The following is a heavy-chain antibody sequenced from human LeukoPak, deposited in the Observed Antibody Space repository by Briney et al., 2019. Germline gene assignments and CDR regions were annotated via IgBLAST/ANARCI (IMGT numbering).Heavy chain of an antibody. D-gene: IGHD3-16*01. CDR1: GYTFTSYY. V-gene: IGHV1-46*01. CDR3: ARKKGADGLDY. J-gene: IGHJ4*02. CDR2: LNPSSGST. Sequence: ASGKVSCKASGYTFTSYYIHWVGQAPGQGLEWVGILNPSSGSTSYAQNFQGRVAMTRDTSTSPVHLELSSLRYEDTAEYYCARKKGADGLDYWGQGTLVTVSS.